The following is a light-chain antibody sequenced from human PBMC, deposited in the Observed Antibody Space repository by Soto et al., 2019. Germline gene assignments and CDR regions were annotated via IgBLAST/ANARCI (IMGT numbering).Light chain of an antibody. J-gene: IGLJ2*01. CDR2: EVS. Sequence: QSVLTQPASVSGSPGQSITISCTGTSSDVGGYNYVSWYQQHPGKAPKLMIYEVSYRPSGVSNRFSGSKSGNTASLTISGLQAEDEAGYYCSSLTSTSTLAFGGGTQLTVL. CDR3: SSLTSTSTLA. CDR1: SSDVGGYNY. V-gene: IGLV2-14*01.